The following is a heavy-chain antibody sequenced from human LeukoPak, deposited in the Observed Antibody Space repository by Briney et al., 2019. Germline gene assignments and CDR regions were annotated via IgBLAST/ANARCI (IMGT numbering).Heavy chain of an antibody. CDR1: GSSAFGLSSYA. V-gene: IGHV3-23*01. D-gene: IGHD3-10*01. CDR2: VSASGFT. J-gene: IGHJ4*02. Sequence: PPGGSLRPSCVASGSSAFGLSSYAMSWDRQAPGKGLVWVSVVSASGFTSYGDSVKGRFTISRDKSKNTVHLNMNTLRAEDTARYYCAKARTANDYGSGSFYKGFDSWGQGTLVTVSS. CDR3: AKARTANDYGSGSFYKGFDS.